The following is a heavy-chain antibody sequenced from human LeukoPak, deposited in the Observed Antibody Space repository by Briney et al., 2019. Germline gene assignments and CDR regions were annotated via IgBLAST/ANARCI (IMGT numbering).Heavy chain of an antibody. CDR2: IYTSGST. CDR1: GGSISSYY. V-gene: IGHV4-4*07. CDR3: ARRADYGDYYYGMDV. Sequence: PSETLSLTCTVSGGSISSYYWSWIRQPAGKGLEWIGRIYTSGSTNYNPSLKSRVTISVDTSKNQFSLKLSSVTAADTAVYYCARRADYGDYYYGMDVWGQGTTVTVSS. D-gene: IGHD4-17*01. J-gene: IGHJ6*02.